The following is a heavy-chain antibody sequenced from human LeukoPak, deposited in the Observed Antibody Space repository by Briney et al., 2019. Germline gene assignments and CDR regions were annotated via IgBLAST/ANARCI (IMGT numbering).Heavy chain of an antibody. CDR1: GITFSDAW. CDR3: IANLDY. Sequence: GGSLRLSCEASGITFSDAWMSWVRQVPGKGLEWIALLKSKTDGETSDYAAPVKGRFTASRNDAENTLFLQMDSLKIDDTAVYYCIANLDYWGQGTLVTVSS. J-gene: IGHJ4*02. V-gene: IGHV3-15*01. D-gene: IGHD1-1*01. CDR2: LKSKTDGETS.